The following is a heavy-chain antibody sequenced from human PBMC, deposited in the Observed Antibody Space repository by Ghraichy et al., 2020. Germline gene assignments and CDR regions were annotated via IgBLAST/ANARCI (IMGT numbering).Heavy chain of an antibody. D-gene: IGHD1-1*01. CDR2: TYYMSKWYN. Sequence: SQTLSLTCAISGDSVSSNSVAWNWIRQSPSRGLEWLGRTYYMSKWYNEYAVSVRSRIAINPYTSKNQFSLQLNSVTPEDTAVYYCASWNHAMRYFAFWGQGALVTVSS. CDR1: GDSVSSNSVA. J-gene: IGHJ4*02. CDR3: ASWNHAMRYFAF. V-gene: IGHV6-1*01.